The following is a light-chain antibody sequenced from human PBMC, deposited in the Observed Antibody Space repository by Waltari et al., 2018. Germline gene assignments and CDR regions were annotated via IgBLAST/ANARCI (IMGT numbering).Light chain of an antibody. J-gene: IGKJ1*01. CDR1: QSVRRS. CDR3: QHYVRLPAT. V-gene: IGKV3-20*01. CDR2: DAS. Sequence: IVLTQSQGPLSLSQGERATLSCRASQSVRRSLTWYQQKPGQAPRLLIYDASSRATGIPDRFSGSGTGTDFNLTLSRLQPEDFAVYYCQHYVRLPATFGQGTKVEIK.